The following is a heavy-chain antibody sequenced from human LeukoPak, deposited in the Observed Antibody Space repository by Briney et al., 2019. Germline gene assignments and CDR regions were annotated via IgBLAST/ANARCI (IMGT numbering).Heavy chain of an antibody. D-gene: IGHD2-2*03. CDR2: ISWNSGSI. CDR3: AKDLDETHYYGMDV. CDR1: GFTFDDYA. J-gene: IGHJ6*02. V-gene: IGHV3-9*01. Sequence: GRSLRLSCAASGFTFDDYAMHWVRQAPGKGLEWVSGISWNSGSIGYADSVKGRFTISRDNAKNSLYLQMDSLRAEDTALYYCAKDLDETHYYGMDVWGQGTTVTVSS.